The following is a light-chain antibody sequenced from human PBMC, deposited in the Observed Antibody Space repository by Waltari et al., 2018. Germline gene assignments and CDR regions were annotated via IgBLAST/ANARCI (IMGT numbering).Light chain of an antibody. CDR1: QSVLFSSNSKNY. CDR2: WAS. CDR3: QQFYTTPPT. Sequence: DIVMTQSLDSLAVSLGGRAPINRTSSQSVLFSSNSKNYLAWYQQKPGQPPKLLIYWASTRESGVPDRFSGSGSGTDFTLTISSLQAEDVAVYYCQQFYTTPPTFGQGTKVEIK. V-gene: IGKV4-1*01. J-gene: IGKJ1*01.